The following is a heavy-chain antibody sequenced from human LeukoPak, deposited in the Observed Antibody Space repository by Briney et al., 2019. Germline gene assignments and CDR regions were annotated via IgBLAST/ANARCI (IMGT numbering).Heavy chain of an antibody. D-gene: IGHD2-2*01. CDR2: MSTNGGHT. CDR1: GFSFSNYA. J-gene: IGHJ4*02. V-gene: IGHV3-64D*09. CDR3: VKDLLGYCSSTSCYATGPFDY. Sequence: GGSLRLSCSASGFSFSNYAMHWVRQAPGKGLEYVSAMSTNGGHTYYADSVQGRFTISRDDSKNTLYLQMSSLRAEDTAPYYCVKDLLGYCSSTSCYATGPFDYWGQGTLVTVSS.